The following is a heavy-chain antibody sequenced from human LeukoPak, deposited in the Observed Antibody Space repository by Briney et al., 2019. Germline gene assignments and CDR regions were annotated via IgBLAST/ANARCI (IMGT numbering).Heavy chain of an antibody. V-gene: IGHV4-34*01. CDR1: GGSFSGYY. CDR2: INHSGST. J-gene: IGHJ4*02. CDR3: ARGDSKRDIVVVVAAAPYYFDY. D-gene: IGHD2-15*01. Sequence: SETLSLTCAVYGGSFSGYYWSWTRQPPGKGLEWIGEINHSGSTNYNPSLKSRVTISVDTSKNQFSLKLSSVTAADTAVYYCARGDSKRDIVVVVAAAPYYFDYWGQGTLVTVSS.